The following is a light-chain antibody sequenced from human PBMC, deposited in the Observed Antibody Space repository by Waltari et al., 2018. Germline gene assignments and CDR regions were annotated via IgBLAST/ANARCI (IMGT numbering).Light chain of an antibody. CDR3: ATWDDSLSGV. Sequence: QSVLTQPPSASGSPGQTLTISCSGSTSNIGGTDVYWYHHLPGTAPKLLIYKNNRRPSGVSERFSGSKSVTSASLAISGLRSEDEAYYYCATWDDSLSGVFGGGTKLTVL. V-gene: IGLV1-47*01. J-gene: IGLJ3*02. CDR2: KNN. CDR1: TSNIGGTD.